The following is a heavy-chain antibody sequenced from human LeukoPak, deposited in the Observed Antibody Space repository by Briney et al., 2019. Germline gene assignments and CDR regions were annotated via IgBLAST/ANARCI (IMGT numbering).Heavy chain of an antibody. CDR3: AKDFGCSSTSCYRELDY. Sequence: GGSLRLSCAASGFTFSSYGMHWVRQAPGKWLEWVAFIRYDGSNKYYADSVKGRFTISRDNSKNTLYLQMNSLRAEDTAVYYCAKDFGCSSTSCYRELDYWGQGTLVTVSS. D-gene: IGHD2-2*01. CDR1: GFTFSSYG. CDR2: IRYDGSNK. V-gene: IGHV3-30*02. J-gene: IGHJ4*02.